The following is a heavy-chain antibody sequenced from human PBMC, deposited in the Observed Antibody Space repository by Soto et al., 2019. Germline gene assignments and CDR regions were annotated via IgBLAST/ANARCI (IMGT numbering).Heavy chain of an antibody. V-gene: IGHV2-5*02. CDR3: AHAVRSYCIGGSGSSSAYNCPHP. D-gene: IGHD2-15*01. J-gene: IGHJ5*02. Sequence: GSGPTLVNPTQTLTLTCTFSGFSLSTSGVGVGWIRQPPGKALEWLALIYWDDDKRYSPSLKSRLTITKDTSKNQVVLTMTNMDPVDTATYYCAHAVRSYCIGGSGSSSAYNCPHPRRHGTLDPVSS. CDR2: IYWDDDK. CDR1: GFSLSTSGVG.